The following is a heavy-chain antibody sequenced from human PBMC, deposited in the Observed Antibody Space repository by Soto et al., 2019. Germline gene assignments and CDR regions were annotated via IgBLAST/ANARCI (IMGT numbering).Heavy chain of an antibody. J-gene: IGHJ3*01. Sequence: GASVKVSCKASGYTFTGYYMHWVRQAPGHGPEWMGWINPNSGGTNYAQKFQGWVTMTRDTSISTAYMELSRLRSGDTAVYYCAREKNSAAAVAFDVWGQGTMVTVSS. CDR1: GYTFTGYY. CDR3: AREKNSAAAVAFDV. CDR2: INPNSGGT. V-gene: IGHV1-2*04. D-gene: IGHD6-13*01.